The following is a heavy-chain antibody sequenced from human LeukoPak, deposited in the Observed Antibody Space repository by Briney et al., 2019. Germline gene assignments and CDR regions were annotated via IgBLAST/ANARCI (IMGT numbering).Heavy chain of an antibody. CDR3: ARGGMGSYDSSGYPDY. Sequence: PSETLSLTCAVYGGSFSGYYWSWIRQPPGKGLEWIGEINHSGSTNYNPSLKSRVTISVDTSKNQFSLKLSSVTAADTAVYYCARGGMGSYDSSGYPDYWGQGTLVTVSS. CDR1: GGSFSGYY. D-gene: IGHD3-22*01. J-gene: IGHJ4*02. V-gene: IGHV4-34*01. CDR2: INHSGST.